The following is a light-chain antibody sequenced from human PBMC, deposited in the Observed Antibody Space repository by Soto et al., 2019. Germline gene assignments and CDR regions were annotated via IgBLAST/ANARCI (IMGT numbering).Light chain of an antibody. CDR2: GAS. Sequence: AVQLTQSPSSLSASVGDRVTITCRASQGIRTDLGWYQQTPGKAPKLLISGASSVQSGVPSRFSGSGSGADFTLTISSLQPEDSATYYCLQDYSYPRTFGQGTKVEIK. CDR1: QGIRTD. J-gene: IGKJ1*01. V-gene: IGKV1-6*01. CDR3: LQDYSYPRT.